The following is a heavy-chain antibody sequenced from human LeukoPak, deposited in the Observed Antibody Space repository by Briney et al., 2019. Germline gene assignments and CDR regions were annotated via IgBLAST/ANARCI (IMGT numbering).Heavy chain of an antibody. V-gene: IGHV3-48*01. CDR2: ISSSSSTI. Sequence: GGSLRLSCAASGFTFSSYSMNWVRQAPGKGLEWVSYISSSSSTIYYADSVKGRFTISRDNAKNSLYLQMNSLRAEDTAVYYCARDSVLRFLERTNGAFDIWGQGTMVTVSS. D-gene: IGHD3-3*01. CDR1: GFTFSSYS. J-gene: IGHJ3*02. CDR3: ARDSVLRFLERTNGAFDI.